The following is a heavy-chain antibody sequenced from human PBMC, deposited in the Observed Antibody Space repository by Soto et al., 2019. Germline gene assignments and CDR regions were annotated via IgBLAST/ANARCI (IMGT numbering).Heavy chain of an antibody. CDR1: GGSFSGYY. D-gene: IGHD2-15*01. V-gene: IGHV4-34*01. Sequence: QVQLQQWGAGLLKPSETLSLTCAVYGGSFSGYYWSWIRQPPGKGLEWIGENNHSGSTNYNPSLKSRVTISVDTSKNQFSLKLSSVTAADTAVYYCARGRGYCSGGSCYFYWYFDLWGRGTLVTVSS. CDR3: ARGRGYCSGGSCYFYWYFDL. CDR2: NNHSGST. J-gene: IGHJ2*01.